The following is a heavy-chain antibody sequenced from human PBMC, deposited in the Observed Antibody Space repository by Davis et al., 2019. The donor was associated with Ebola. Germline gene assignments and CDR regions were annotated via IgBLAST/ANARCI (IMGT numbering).Heavy chain of an antibody. Sequence: PGGSLRLSCAASGFTFSSYWMSWVRQAPGKGLEWVANIKQDGSEKYYVDSVKGRFTISRDNSKNTLYLQMNSLRAEDTAVYYCARDQSSSWSTNWFDPWGQGTLVTVSS. J-gene: IGHJ5*02. CDR2: IKQDGSEK. CDR3: ARDQSSSWSTNWFDP. V-gene: IGHV3-7*01. CDR1: GFTFSSYW. D-gene: IGHD6-13*01.